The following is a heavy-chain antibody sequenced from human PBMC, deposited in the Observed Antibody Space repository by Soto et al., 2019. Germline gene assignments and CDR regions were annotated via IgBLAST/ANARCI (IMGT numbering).Heavy chain of an antibody. Sequence: ASVKVSCKVSGYTLTELSMHCVRQAPGKGLEWMGGFDPEDGETIYAQKFQGRVTMTEDTSTDTAYTELSSLRSEDTAVYYCATLVVVGDSYYGMDVWGQGTTVTVSS. CDR3: ATLVVVGDSYYGMDV. J-gene: IGHJ6*02. CDR1: GYTLTELS. D-gene: IGHD4-17*01. V-gene: IGHV1-24*01. CDR2: FDPEDGET.